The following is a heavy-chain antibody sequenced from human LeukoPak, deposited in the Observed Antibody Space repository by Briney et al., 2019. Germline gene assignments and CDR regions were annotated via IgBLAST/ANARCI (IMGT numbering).Heavy chain of an antibody. Sequence: GASVKVSCKASGYTFTNYDINWVRRAAGQGLEWIGWMNPNSANTGYAQKFQGRVTMTRNTSISTAYMELSSLRSEDTAVYYCARVNCSSTSCRSKFLDYWGQGTLVTVSS. V-gene: IGHV1-8*01. J-gene: IGHJ4*02. CDR3: ARVNCSSTSCRSKFLDY. CDR2: MNPNSANT. CDR1: GYTFTNYD. D-gene: IGHD2-2*01.